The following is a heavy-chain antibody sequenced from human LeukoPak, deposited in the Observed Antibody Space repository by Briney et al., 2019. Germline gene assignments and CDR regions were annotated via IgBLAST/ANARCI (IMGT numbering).Heavy chain of an antibody. V-gene: IGHV1-18*01. D-gene: IGHD3-22*01. CDR2: ISAYNGDT. Sequence: ASVNVSCKASGYTFTSYGISWVRQAPGQGLEWMGWISAYNGDTNYAQKVQGRVTMTTDTSTSTAYMDLRSLRSDDTAVYYCARGLYYDSSGYPPLEYWGQGTLVTVSS. CDR1: GYTFTSYG. J-gene: IGHJ4*02. CDR3: ARGLYYDSSGYPPLEY.